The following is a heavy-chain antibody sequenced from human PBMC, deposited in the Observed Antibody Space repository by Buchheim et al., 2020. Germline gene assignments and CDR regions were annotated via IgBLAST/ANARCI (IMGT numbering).Heavy chain of an antibody. Sequence: QVQLVESGGGVVQPGRSLRLSCAASGFTFSSYGMHWVRQAPGKGLEWVAVISYDGSNKYYADSVKGRFTISRDNSKHTLYLQMNSLRAEDTAVYYCAKDPQASGDFWSGYSVDYWGQGTL. D-gene: IGHD3-3*01. J-gene: IGHJ4*02. CDR2: ISYDGSNK. CDR1: GFTFSSYG. CDR3: AKDPQASGDFWSGYSVDY. V-gene: IGHV3-30*18.